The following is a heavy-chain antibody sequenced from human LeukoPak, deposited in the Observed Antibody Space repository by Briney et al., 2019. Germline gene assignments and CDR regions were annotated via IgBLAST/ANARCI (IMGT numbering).Heavy chain of an antibody. D-gene: IGHD1-26*01. J-gene: IGHJ4*02. V-gene: IGHV3-15*01. CDR3: LGSFLGY. Sequence: GGSLRLSCAVSGLTFTNAWMSWVRQAPGKGLEWVGRIKSKTDGGTTDYAAPVKSRFTISRDDSKNTLYLQMNSLKTEDTAMYYCLGSFLGYWGQGTLVTVSS. CDR2: IKSKTDGGTT. CDR1: GLTFTNAW.